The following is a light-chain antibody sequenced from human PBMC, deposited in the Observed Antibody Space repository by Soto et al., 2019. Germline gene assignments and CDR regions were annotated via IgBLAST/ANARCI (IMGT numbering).Light chain of an antibody. CDR2: AAS. CDR1: QSISSY. V-gene: IGKV1-39*01. Sequence: DIQMTQSPSSLSASVGDRVTITCRASQSISSYLNWYQQKPGKAPELLIYAASSLQSGVPSRFSGSGSGTDFTLTISSLQPEDFATYYCQQSYSTPFDFGPGTKVDIK. CDR3: QQSYSTPFD. J-gene: IGKJ3*01.